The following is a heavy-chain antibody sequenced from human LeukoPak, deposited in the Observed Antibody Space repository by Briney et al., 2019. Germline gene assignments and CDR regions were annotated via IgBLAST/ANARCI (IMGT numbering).Heavy chain of an antibody. CDR3: ARDYGIAVAGAKGY. J-gene: IGHJ4*02. D-gene: IGHD6-19*01. V-gene: IGHV1-18*04. Sequence: GASVKVSCKASGYTFNGYYMHWVRQAPGQGLEWMGWISAYNGNTNYAQKLQGRVTMTTDTSTSTAYMELRSLRSDDTAVYYCARDYGIAVAGAKGYWGQGTLVTVSS. CDR2: ISAYNGNT. CDR1: GYTFNGYY.